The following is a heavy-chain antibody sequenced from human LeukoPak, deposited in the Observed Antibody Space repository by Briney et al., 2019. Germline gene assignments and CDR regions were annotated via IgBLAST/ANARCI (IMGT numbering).Heavy chain of an antibody. CDR1: GYTFMNYG. Sequence: ASVKVSCKASGYTFMNYGINWVRQAPGQGLEWMGWINPNSGGTNYAQKFQGRVTMTRDTSISTAYMELSRLRSDDTAVYYCARSDWNYKLDYWGQGTLVTVSS. CDR3: ARSDWNYKLDY. J-gene: IGHJ4*02. CDR2: INPNSGGT. D-gene: IGHD1-7*01. V-gene: IGHV1-2*02.